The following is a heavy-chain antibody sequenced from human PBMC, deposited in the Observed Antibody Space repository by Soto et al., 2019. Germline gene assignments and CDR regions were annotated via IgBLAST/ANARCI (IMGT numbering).Heavy chain of an antibody. CDR1: GFTFSSYS. CDR2: ISSSSSYI. Sequence: EVQLVESGGGLVKPGGSVRLSCAASGFTFSSYSMNWVRQARGKGLEWVSSISSSSSYIYYADSVKGRFTISRDNAKNSLYLQMNSLRAEDTAVYYCARDKFDIVVGNWGQGTLVTVYS. J-gene: IGHJ4*02. CDR3: ARDKFDIVVGN. V-gene: IGHV3-21*01. D-gene: IGHD2-15*01.